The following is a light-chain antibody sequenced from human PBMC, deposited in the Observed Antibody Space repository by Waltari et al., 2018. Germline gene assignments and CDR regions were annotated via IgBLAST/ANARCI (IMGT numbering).Light chain of an antibody. CDR1: SSDVGGYNY. CDR2: DVS. J-gene: IGLJ1*01. V-gene: IGLV2-11*01. CDR3: CSYAGSYTFDV. Sequence: QSALTQPRSVSGSPGQSVTIPCTGTSSDVGGYNYVAWYQQHPGKAPKLMIYDVSKRPSGVPDRFSGSKSGNTASLTISVLQAEDEADYYCCSYAGSYTFDVFGTGTKVTVL.